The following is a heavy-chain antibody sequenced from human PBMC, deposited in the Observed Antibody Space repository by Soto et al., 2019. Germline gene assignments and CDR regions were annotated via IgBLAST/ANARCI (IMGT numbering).Heavy chain of an antibody. CDR2: ISSTSSAI. V-gene: IGHV3-48*04. CDR3: ARGWGCSSGSCYFTS. J-gene: IGHJ5*02. Sequence: DVQLVESGGGLVQPGGSLTLSCAASGFTFGSYSMNWVRQAPGKGLEWVSYISSTSSAIWYADSLKGRLIISRDNAENSLYLQMHSLRAEDTAVYFCARGWGCSSGSCYFTSWGQGTLVTVSS. D-gene: IGHD2-15*01. CDR1: GFTFGSYS.